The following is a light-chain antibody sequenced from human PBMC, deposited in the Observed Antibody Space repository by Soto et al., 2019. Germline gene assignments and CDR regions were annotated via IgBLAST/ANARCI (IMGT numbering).Light chain of an antibody. CDR2: KAS. Sequence: DIPMTQSPSTLSGSVGDRVTITCRASQTISSWLAWYQQKPGKAPKLLIYKASTLKSGVPSRFSGCGSGTEFTLTISSLQPDDFATYYCQHYNSYSEAFGQGTKVELK. CDR1: QTISSW. V-gene: IGKV1-5*03. J-gene: IGKJ1*01. CDR3: QHYNSYSEA.